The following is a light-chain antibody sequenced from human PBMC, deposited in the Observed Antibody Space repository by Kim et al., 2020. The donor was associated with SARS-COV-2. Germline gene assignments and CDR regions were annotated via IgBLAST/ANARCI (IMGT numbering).Light chain of an antibody. CDR3: QSFDSTNVV. CDR2: END. V-gene: IGLV6-57*01. Sequence: GKTVTISCTRNSGSIASNPVQWYQQRPGSSPTTVIYENDQRLSGVPDRFSGSIDSSSNSASLTISGLKTEDEADYYCQSFDSTNVVFGGGTQLTVL. J-gene: IGLJ2*01. CDR1: SGSIASNP.